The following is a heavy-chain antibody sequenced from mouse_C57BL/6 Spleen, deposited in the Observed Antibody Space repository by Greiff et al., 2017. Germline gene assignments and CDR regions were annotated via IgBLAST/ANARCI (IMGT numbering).Heavy chain of an antibody. CDR1: GYTFTSYW. CDR2: IDPSDSYT. J-gene: IGHJ1*03. D-gene: IGHD1-1*01. Sequence: QVQLQQPGAELVRPGTSVKLSCKASGYTFTSYWMHWVKQRPGQGLEWIGVIDPSDSYTNYNPKFKGKATLTVDTSTSTAYMQLSSLTSEDSAVYYCAREGGVVEHFDVGGTGTTVTVSS. V-gene: IGHV1-59*01. CDR3: AREGGVVEHFDV.